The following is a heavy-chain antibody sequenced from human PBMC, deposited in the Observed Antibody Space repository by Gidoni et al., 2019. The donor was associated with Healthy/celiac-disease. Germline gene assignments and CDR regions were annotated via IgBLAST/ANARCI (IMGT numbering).Heavy chain of an antibody. J-gene: IGHJ3*02. CDR3: ARGGATVVTPGAFDI. Sequence: QLQLQESGSGLVKPSQTLSLTCAVSGGSISSGGYSWRWIRQPPGKGLEWIGYIYHSGGTYYNPSLKSRVTISVDRSKNQFSLKLSSVTAADTAVYYCARGGATVVTPGAFDIWGQGTMVTVSS. D-gene: IGHD2-21*02. V-gene: IGHV4-30-2*01. CDR1: GGSISSGGYS. CDR2: IYHSGGT.